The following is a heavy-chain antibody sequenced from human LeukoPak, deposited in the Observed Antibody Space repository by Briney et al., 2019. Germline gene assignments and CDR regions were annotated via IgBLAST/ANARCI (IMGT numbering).Heavy chain of an antibody. D-gene: IGHD5-12*01. CDR2: IRYDGSNK. CDR1: GFTVSSYW. CDR3: AKAPKRGYSGYDPLGPFDY. J-gene: IGHJ4*02. Sequence: GGSLRLSCAASGFTVSSYWMGWVRQAPGKGLEWVAFIRYDGSNKYYADSVKGRFTISRDNSKNTLYLQMNSLRAEDTAVYYCAKAPKRGYSGYDPLGPFDYWGQGTLVTVSS. V-gene: IGHV3-30*02.